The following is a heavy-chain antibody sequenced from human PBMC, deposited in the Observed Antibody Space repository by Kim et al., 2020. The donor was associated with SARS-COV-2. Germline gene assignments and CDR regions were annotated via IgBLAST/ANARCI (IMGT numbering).Heavy chain of an antibody. Sequence: GGSLRLSCAASGFTFSSYWMSWVRQAPGKGLEWVANIKQDGSEKYYVDSVKGRFTISRDNAKNSLYLQMNSLRAEDTAVYYCATVDYSNYPYYYYGMDVWGQGTTVTVSS. CDR2: IKQDGSEK. CDR3: ATVDYSNYPYYYYGMDV. D-gene: IGHD4-4*01. J-gene: IGHJ6*02. V-gene: IGHV3-7*01. CDR1: GFTFSSYW.